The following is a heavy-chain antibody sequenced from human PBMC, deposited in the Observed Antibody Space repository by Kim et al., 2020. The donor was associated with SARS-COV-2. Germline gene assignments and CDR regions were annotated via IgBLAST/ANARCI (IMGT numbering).Heavy chain of an antibody. Sequence: NKTYSQKFQPRVSLPRDTSAPTAYLELSGLRSEDTAVYYCAREAVAGSFDYWGQGTLVTVSS. D-gene: IGHD6-19*01. V-gene: IGHV1-3*01. J-gene: IGHJ4*02. CDR3: AREAVAGSFDY. CDR2: NK.